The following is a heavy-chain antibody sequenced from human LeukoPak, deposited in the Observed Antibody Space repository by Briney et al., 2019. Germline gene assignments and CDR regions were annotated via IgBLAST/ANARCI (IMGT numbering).Heavy chain of an antibody. V-gene: IGHV4-34*01. Sequence: KSSETLSLTCAVYGGSFSGYYWSWIRQPPGKGLEWIGEINHGGSTNYNPSLKSRVTISVDTSKNQFSLKLSSVTAADTAVYYCARAGVVRADWFDPWGQGTLVTVSS. CDR2: INHGGST. J-gene: IGHJ5*02. CDR1: GGSFSGYY. D-gene: IGHD3-3*01. CDR3: ARAGVVRADWFDP.